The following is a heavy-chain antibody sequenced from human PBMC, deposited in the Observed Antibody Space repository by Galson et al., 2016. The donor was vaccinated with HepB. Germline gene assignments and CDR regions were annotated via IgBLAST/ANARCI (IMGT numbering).Heavy chain of an antibody. CDR3: TKGLPYGTTWVGAFDY. D-gene: IGHD3-10*01. V-gene: IGHV3-9*01. Sequence: SLRLSCAASGFNFGGFAMHWVRQVPGKGLEWVSAITWNTNNIQYADSVRGRFTISRDNAKNSLYLQVNSLRPDDTAFYYCTKGLPYGTTWVGAFDYWGQGVLVTVSS. CDR2: ITWNTNNI. CDR1: GFNFGGFA. J-gene: IGHJ4*02.